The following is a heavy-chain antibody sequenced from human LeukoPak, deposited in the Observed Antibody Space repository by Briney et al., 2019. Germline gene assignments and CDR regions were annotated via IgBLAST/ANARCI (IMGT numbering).Heavy chain of an antibody. V-gene: IGHV1-69*04. CDR2: IIPIFGIA. Sequence: GASVKVPCKASGGTFSSYAISWVRQAPGQGLEWMGRIIPIFGIANYAQKFQGRVTITADKSTSTAYMELSSLRSEDTAVYYCARGATGTNFDYWGQGTLVTVSS. J-gene: IGHJ4*02. CDR1: GGTFSSYA. CDR3: ARGATGTNFDY.